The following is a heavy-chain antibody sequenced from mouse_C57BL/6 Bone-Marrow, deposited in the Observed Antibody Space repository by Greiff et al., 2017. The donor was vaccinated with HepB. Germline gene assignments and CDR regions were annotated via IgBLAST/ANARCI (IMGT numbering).Heavy chain of an antibody. J-gene: IGHJ4*01. V-gene: IGHV5-6*01. Sequence: EVQLQESGGDLVKPGGSLKLSCAASGFTFSSYGMSWVRQTPDKRLEWVATISSGGSYTYYPDSVKGRFTISRDNAKNTLYLQMSSLKSEDTAMYYCARQRAAQAIYAMDYWGQGTSVTVSS. CDR2: ISSGGSYT. D-gene: IGHD3-2*02. CDR1: GFTFSSYG. CDR3: ARQRAAQAIYAMDY.